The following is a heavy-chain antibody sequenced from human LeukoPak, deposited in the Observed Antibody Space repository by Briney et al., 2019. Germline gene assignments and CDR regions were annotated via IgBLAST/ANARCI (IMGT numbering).Heavy chain of an antibody. Sequence: GGSLRLSCAASGFTFSSYWMSWVRQAPGKGLEWVANIKQDGSDKNYVDSVKGRFTVSKDNAKNLLSLEMNGLRAEDTAVYYCATYKHQLRTVYFDYWGQRTLDTVSS. D-gene: IGHD1-1*01. CDR1: GFTFSSYW. CDR2: IKQDGSDK. CDR3: ATYKHQLRTVYFDY. J-gene: IGHJ4*02. V-gene: IGHV3-7*02.